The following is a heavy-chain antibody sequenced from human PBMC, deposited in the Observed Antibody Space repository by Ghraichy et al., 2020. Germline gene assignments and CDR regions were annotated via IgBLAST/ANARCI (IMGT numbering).Heavy chain of an antibody. J-gene: IGHJ4*02. CDR3: VRAGPTQSGTYTEVDH. CDR1: GFTFSSYW. Sequence: GGSLRLSCAASGFTFSSYWMHWVRQAPGKGLVWVSRVNSDESSTNYADFVKGRFTISRDNAKSTLYLQMNSLRAEDTGVYFCVRAGPTQSGTYTEVDHWGQGTLVTVPS. CDR2: VNSDESST. V-gene: IGHV3-74*01. D-gene: IGHD1-26*01.